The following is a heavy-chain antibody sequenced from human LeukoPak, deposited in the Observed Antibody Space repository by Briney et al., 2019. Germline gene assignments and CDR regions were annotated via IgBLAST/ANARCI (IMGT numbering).Heavy chain of an antibody. D-gene: IGHD2-2*01. Sequence: GGSLRLSCAASGFTFSSYAMSWVRQAPGKGLEWVSAISAGSSTYYADSVKGRFTISRDNSKSTLYLQMNSLRAEDTAVYYCAKGGSTSPNGINDYWGQGTLVTVSS. V-gene: IGHV3-23*01. CDR3: AKGGSTSPNGINDY. J-gene: IGHJ4*02. CDR2: ISAGSST. CDR1: GFTFSSYA.